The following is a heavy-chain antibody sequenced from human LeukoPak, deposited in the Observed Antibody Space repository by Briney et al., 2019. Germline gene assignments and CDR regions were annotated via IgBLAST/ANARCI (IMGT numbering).Heavy chain of an antibody. D-gene: IGHD1-1*01. J-gene: IGHJ4*02. CDR2: IGHNGST. Sequence: SETLSLTCAAYGGSFSDYKWTWIRQPPGKGLEWIGEIGHNGSTTYNPSLKGRVVISLDTSKSQFSLIVTSVTAADTAVYYCARPSGGTPFKRFHYWGQGTLVTVSS. CDR1: GGSFSDYK. CDR3: ARPSGGTPFKRFHY. V-gene: IGHV4-34*01.